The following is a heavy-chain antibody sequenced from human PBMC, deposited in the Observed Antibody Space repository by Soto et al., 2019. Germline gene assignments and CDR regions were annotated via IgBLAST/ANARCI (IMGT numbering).Heavy chain of an antibody. CDR3: ARGLILWFGELSRRGGYYYDMDV. CDR2: INDSGNI. V-gene: IGHV4-34*01. J-gene: IGHJ6*03. Sequence: QVQLQQWGAGLLKPSETLSLTCAVYGGSFSGYQWSWIRQTPGKGLEWIGEINDSGNINYNPSLKSRVRIFVDTAKKQISLKLSSVTAADTAVYYCARGLILWFGELSRRGGYYYDMDVWGKGTTVTVSS. D-gene: IGHD3-10*01. CDR1: GGSFSGYQ.